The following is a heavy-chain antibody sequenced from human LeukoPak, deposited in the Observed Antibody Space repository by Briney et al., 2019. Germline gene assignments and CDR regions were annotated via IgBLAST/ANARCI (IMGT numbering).Heavy chain of an antibody. CDR2: IIPIFGTA. J-gene: IGHJ4*02. CDR1: GGTFSSYA. D-gene: IGHD4-11*01. Sequence: ASVKVSCKASGGTFSSYAISWVRQAPGQGLEWMGGIIPIFGTANYAQKFQGRVTITADESTSTAYMELSSLRSEDTAVYYCARTTVTTYYFDYWGQGTLVTVSS. V-gene: IGHV1-69*13. CDR3: ARTTVTTYYFDY.